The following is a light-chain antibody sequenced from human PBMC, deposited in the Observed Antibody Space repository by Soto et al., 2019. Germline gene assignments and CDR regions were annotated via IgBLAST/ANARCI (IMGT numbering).Light chain of an antibody. Sequence: LTPPPSVSGSPGHSVAISCTGTSSDIGAYNRVSWYQQPPGTAPKLMIYDVNNRPSGVPDRFSGSKSGNTASLTISGLQADDEADYYCSSFTSSNTYVFGTGTKVTVL. J-gene: IGLJ1*01. CDR2: DVN. V-gene: IGLV2-18*02. CDR3: SSFTSSNTYV. CDR1: SSDIGAYNR.